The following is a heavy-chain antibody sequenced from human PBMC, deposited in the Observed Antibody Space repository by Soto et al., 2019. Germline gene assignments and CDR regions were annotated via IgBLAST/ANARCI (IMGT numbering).Heavy chain of an antibody. V-gene: IGHV4-31*03. CDR1: GGSISSGGFF. CDR3: ARYYDSRGYYDWFDP. J-gene: IGHJ5*02. Sequence: PSETLSLTCIVSGGSISSGGFFWTWIRQRPGRGLEWIGYISYSGSTYYNPSLRSRVILSVDTSKSQFSLKLSSVTAADTAVYYCARYYDSRGYYDWFDPWGRGTLVTVSS. D-gene: IGHD3-22*01. CDR2: ISYSGST.